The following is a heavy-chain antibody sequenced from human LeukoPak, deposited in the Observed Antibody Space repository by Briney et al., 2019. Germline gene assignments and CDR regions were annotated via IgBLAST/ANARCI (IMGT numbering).Heavy chain of an antibody. Sequence: GASVKVSCKASGYTFTNYGISWVRQAPGQGLEWMGWISAYTGNTNYAQKLQGRVTMTTDTSTSTAYMELRSLRSDDTAVYYCARFQGSYYDSRGFDYWGQGTLVTVSS. CDR2: ISAYTGNT. V-gene: IGHV1-18*01. J-gene: IGHJ4*02. CDR1: GYTFTNYG. D-gene: IGHD3-22*01. CDR3: ARFQGSYYDSRGFDY.